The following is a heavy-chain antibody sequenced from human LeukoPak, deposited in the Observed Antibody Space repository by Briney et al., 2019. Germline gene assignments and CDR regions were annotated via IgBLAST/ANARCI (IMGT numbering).Heavy chain of an antibody. V-gene: IGHV1-46*01. D-gene: IGHD1-26*01. J-gene: IGHJ3*02. CDR3: ARNVGSGFDI. CDR1: GYTFTNYY. Sequence: AASVKVSCKATGYTFTNYYIHWVRQAPGQGLEWMGMINPSGSTTSYAQKFQGRVTMTRDTSTSTVYMQLSSLRSEDTDVYYCARNVGSGFDIWGQGTMVTVSS. CDR2: INPSGSTT.